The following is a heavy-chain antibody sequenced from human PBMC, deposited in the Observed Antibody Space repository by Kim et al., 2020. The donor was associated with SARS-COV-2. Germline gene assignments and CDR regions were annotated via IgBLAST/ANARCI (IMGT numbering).Heavy chain of an antibody. D-gene: IGHD3-22*01. Sequence: SVKGRFTIYRDNSKTSLYLQMNSLRTEDTALYYCAKGAPVVVITTYYFDYWGQGTLVTVSS. CDR3: AKGAPVVVITTYYFDY. J-gene: IGHJ4*02. V-gene: IGHV3-43*01.